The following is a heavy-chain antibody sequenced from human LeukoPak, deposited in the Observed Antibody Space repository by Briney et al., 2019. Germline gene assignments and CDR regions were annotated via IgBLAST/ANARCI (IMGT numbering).Heavy chain of an antibody. CDR2: IRYDGSNK. D-gene: IGHD4-17*01. V-gene: IGHV3-30*02. CDR1: GFTFSSYG. Sequence: PGGSLRLSCAASGFTFSSYGMHWVRQAPGKGLEWVAFIRYDGSNKYYADSVKGRFTISRDNSKNTLYLQMHSLRAEDTAVFYCAKDYGDYAFFFDYWGQGTLVTGSS. J-gene: IGHJ4*02. CDR3: AKDYGDYAFFFDY.